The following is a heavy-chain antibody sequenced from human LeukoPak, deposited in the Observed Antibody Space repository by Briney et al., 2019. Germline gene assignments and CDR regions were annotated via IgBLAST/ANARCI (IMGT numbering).Heavy chain of an antibody. J-gene: IGHJ4*02. D-gene: IGHD3-10*01. CDR1: GFNFSSYA. V-gene: IGHV3-23*01. CDR3: AKCRYGSGSFPFFDY. Sequence: GGSLRLSCAASGFNFSSYAMSWVRQVPGKGLEWVSDISGSGGTTSYEDSVKGRFTISRDNSKNTLYLEMYSLRADDTAVYFCAKCRYGSGSFPFFDYWGQGTLVTVSS. CDR2: ISGSGGTT.